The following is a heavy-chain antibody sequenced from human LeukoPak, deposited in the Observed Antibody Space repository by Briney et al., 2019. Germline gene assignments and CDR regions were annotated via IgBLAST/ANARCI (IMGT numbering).Heavy chain of an antibody. D-gene: IGHD5-18*01. CDR2: IYYSGST. Sequence: SETLSLTSTVSGGSISSADYSWSWIRQPPGKGLEWIGYIYYSGSTYYNPSLKSRVTVSVDTSKNQFSLRLSSVTAADTAVYYCARAKSQRGYTYGPHTYFDYWGQGTLVTVSS. V-gene: IGHV4-30-4*01. CDR1: GGSISSADYS. J-gene: IGHJ4*02. CDR3: ARAKSQRGYTYGPHTYFDY.